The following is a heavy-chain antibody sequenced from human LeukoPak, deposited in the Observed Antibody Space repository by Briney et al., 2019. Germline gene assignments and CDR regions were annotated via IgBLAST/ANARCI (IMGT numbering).Heavy chain of an antibody. CDR2: ISTNGGST. CDR1: GFPFSSYV. CDR3: SVMHRYDDGSGYWVQ. Sequence: QAGGSLRLSCEASGFPFSSYVMSWVRQAPGKGLEWVSGISTNGGSTSYADSVKGRLTISRDNPRNMLYMEMNSLRAEDTAVYYCSVMHRYDDGSGYWVQWGQGTLVTVSS. V-gene: IGHV3-23*01. J-gene: IGHJ4*02. D-gene: IGHD3-22*01.